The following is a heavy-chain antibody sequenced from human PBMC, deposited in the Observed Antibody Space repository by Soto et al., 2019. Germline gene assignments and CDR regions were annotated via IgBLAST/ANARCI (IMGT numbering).Heavy chain of an antibody. J-gene: IGHJ6*03. CDR2: MNPNSGNT. D-gene: IGHD4-17*01. CDR1: GYTFTSYD. CDR3: ARGSGDYRFYYYYYMDV. V-gene: IGHV1-8*01. Sequence: GASVKVSCKASGYTFTSYDINWVRQATGQGLEWMGWMNPNSGNTGYAQKFQGRVTMTRNTSISTAYMELSSLRSEDTAVYYCARGSGDYRFYYYYYMDVWGKATTVTVSS.